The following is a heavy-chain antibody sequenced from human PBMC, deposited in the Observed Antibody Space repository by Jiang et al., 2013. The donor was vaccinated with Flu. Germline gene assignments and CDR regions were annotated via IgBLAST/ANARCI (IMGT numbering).Heavy chain of an antibody. CDR3: ARVRDYYYDSSGYYSPFDY. Sequence: SGAEVKKPGSSVKVSCKASGGTFSSYAISWVRQAPGQGLEWMGGIIPIFGTANYAQKFQGRVTITADESTSTAYMELSSLRSEDTAVYYCARVRDYYYDSSGYYSPFDYWGQGTLVTVSS. D-gene: IGHD3-22*01. CDR2: IIPIFGTA. J-gene: IGHJ4*02. V-gene: IGHV1-69*01. CDR1: GGTFSSYA.